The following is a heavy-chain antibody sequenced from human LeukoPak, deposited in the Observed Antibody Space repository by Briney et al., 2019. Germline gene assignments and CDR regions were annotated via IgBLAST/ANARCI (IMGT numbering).Heavy chain of an antibody. J-gene: IGHJ6*03. CDR2: INHSDST. CDR3: ARIKSKVYYYYYMDV. CDR1: GGSFSGYY. Sequence: SETLSLTCAVYGGSFSGYYWSWIRQPPGKGLEWIGEINHSDSTNYNPSLKSRVTISVDTSKNQCSLKLSSVTAADTAVYYCARIKSKVYYYYYMDVWGKGTTVTVSS. V-gene: IGHV4-34*01.